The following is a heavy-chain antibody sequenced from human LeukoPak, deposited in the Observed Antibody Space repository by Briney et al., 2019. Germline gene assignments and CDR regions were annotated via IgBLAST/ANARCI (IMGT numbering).Heavy chain of an antibody. CDR2: INAGNGNT. V-gene: IGHV1-3*01. D-gene: IGHD3-10*01. CDR3: ARDRGSGSYIVFDP. CDR1: GYTFTSYA. J-gene: IGHJ5*02. Sequence: ASVKVSCKASGYTFTSYAMHWVRQAPGQRLEWMGWINAGNGNTKYSQKFQGRVTITWDTSASTAYMELSSLRSEDTAVYYCARDRGSGSYIVFDPWGQGTLVTVSS.